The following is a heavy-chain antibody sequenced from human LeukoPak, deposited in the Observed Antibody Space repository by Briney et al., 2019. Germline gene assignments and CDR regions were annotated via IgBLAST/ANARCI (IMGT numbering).Heavy chain of an antibody. CDR1: GFTFTNAW. CDR2: IGSKAYGGTT. D-gene: IGHD7-27*01. CDR3: SRGGTGDGAFDI. J-gene: IGHJ3*02. Sequence: PGGSLRLSCAASGFTFTNAWMVWVRQAPGKGLEWVGFIGSKAYGGTTEYAASVKGRLTISRDDSKSIAYLQMNSLKTEDTAVYYCSRGGTGDGAFDIWGQGTMVTVSS. V-gene: IGHV3-49*04.